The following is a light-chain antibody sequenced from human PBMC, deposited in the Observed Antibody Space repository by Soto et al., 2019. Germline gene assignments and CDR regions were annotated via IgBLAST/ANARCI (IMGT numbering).Light chain of an antibody. V-gene: IGLV2-14*01. CDR1: IRDVVAYNL. CDR3: SSYTYKSSLI. CDR2: EVR. J-gene: IGLJ2*01. Sequence: QSALTQPASVSGSPGQSITISCAGTIRDVVAYNLVSWYQQHPGRAPHIIMYEVRNRPSCISFRCSGSKSGNTASLTISGLQAEDEADYYCSSYTYKSSLIFGGGTKLTVL.